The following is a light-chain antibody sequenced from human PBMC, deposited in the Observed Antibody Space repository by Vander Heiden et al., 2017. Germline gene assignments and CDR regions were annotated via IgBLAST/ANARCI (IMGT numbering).Light chain of an antibody. V-gene: IGLV3-21*02. CDR3: QVWDSSSDHWV. J-gene: IGLJ3*02. CDR1: NIGSQR. CDR2: DDS. Sequence: SYVLTQPRPVSVAPGPTARITCGGNNIGSQRVHWYQQEQGQAPVLVVYDDSDRPSGIPERFSGSNSGNTATLTISRVEAGDEADYYCQVWDSSSDHWVFGGGTKLTVL.